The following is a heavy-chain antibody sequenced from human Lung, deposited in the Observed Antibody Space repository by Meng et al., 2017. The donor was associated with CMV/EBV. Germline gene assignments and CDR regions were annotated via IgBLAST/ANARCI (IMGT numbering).Heavy chain of an antibody. J-gene: IGHJ4*02. V-gene: IGHV4-30-4*01. CDR2: IFYHGST. Sequence: SGVSIRSAYYYWTWIRPPPGKGLDWVGYIFYHGSTSYNPSLTSRLSISMDTSKNQFSLKLRSLTAADTAIYYCVREILAPINYYFDSWGQGTLVTVSS. D-gene: IGHD3-10*01. CDR1: GVSIRSAYYY. CDR3: VREILAPINYYFDS.